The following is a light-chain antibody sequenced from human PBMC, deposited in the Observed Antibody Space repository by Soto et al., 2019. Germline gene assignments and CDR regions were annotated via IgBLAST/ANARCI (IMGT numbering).Light chain of an antibody. CDR1: QGISSY. Sequence: DIQLTQSPSFLSASVGDRVTITCRASQGISSYLAWYQQKPGKAPKLLIYAASTLYSGVPSRFSGSGSGTEFTLTISSLQPEDFATYYCQQLNSYPGFTFGPGTKVDIK. V-gene: IGKV1-9*01. CDR3: QQLNSYPGFT. J-gene: IGKJ3*01. CDR2: AAS.